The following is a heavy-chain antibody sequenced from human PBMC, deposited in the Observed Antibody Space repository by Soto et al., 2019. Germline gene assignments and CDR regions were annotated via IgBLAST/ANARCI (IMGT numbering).Heavy chain of an antibody. CDR2: ISAYNGNR. CDR3: ARDGGTGLDY. V-gene: IGHV1-18*01. CDR1: GYIFTTFG. Sequence: QVQLVQSGAEVRKPGASVKVSCKASGYIFTTFGIGWVRQAPGQGLEWMGWISAYNGNRNFAQNVRDRVTMTTDTSTNTAHGELRSLRSDDTAVYYCARDGGTGLDYWGQGTLVTVSS. J-gene: IGHJ4*02. D-gene: IGHD1-1*01.